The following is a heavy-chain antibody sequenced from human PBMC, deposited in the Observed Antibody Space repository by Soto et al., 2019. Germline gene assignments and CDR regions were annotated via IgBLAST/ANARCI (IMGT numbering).Heavy chain of an antibody. CDR3: ARGGPDY. V-gene: IGHV3-30-3*01. Sequence: QVQLVESGGGVVQPGRSLRLSCAASGFTFSTYAMHWVRQAPGKGLEWVALISPDGSNKYYAHSVKGRFTISRDNSRTTLYLQMNSLRVDDTAVYDCARGGPDYWGQGTLVTVSS. CDR1: GFTFSTYA. CDR2: ISPDGSNK. J-gene: IGHJ4*02.